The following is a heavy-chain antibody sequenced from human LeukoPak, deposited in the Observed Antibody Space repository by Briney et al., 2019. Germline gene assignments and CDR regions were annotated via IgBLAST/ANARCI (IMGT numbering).Heavy chain of an antibody. J-gene: IGHJ4*02. CDR1: GGSFSGYY. Sequence: SETLSLTCAVYGGSFSGYYWSWIRQPPGKGLEWIGEINHSGSTNYNPSFKSRVTISVDTSKNQFSLKLSSVTAADTAVYYCARGNKRITIFGVGPYFDYWGQGTLVTVSS. D-gene: IGHD3-3*01. CDR2: INHSGST. CDR3: ARGNKRITIFGVGPYFDY. V-gene: IGHV4-34*01.